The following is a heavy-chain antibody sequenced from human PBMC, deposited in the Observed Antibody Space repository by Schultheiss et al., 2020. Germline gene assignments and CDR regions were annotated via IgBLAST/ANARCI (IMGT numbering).Heavy chain of an antibody. V-gene: IGHV5-51*01. CDR1: GYSFTSYW. Sequence: GESLKISCKGSGYSFTSYWIGWVRQMPGKGLEWMGIIYPGDSDTRYSPSFQGQVTISADKSISTAYLQWSSLKASDTAMYYCARQYDFWSGSAHADYWGQGTLVNVSA. J-gene: IGHJ4*02. CDR3: ARQYDFWSGSAHADY. CDR2: IYPGDSDT. D-gene: IGHD3-3*01.